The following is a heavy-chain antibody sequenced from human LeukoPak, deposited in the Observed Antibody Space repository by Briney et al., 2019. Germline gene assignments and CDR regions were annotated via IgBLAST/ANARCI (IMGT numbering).Heavy chain of an antibody. D-gene: IGHD6-19*01. CDR1: GFTFSSYA. V-gene: IGHV3-66*01. Sequence: GGSLRLSCAASGFTFSSYAMSWVRQAPGKGLEWVSVIYSGGSTYYADSVKGRFTISRDNSKNTLYLQMNSLRAEDTAVYYCASGYSSGLPKDWGQGTLVTVSS. J-gene: IGHJ4*02. CDR3: ASGYSSGLPKD. CDR2: IYSGGST.